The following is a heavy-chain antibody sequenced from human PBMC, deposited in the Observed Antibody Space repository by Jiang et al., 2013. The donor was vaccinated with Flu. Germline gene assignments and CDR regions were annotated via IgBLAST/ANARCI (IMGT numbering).Heavy chain of an antibody. CDR2: INGSGGST. CDR1: GFTFSNYA. D-gene: IGHD3-3*01. CDR3: AKLSGAGKVLRFLEWLPADY. J-gene: IGHJ4*02. V-gene: IGHV3-23*01. Sequence: QLLESGGGLVQPGGSLRLSCAASGFTFSNYAMTWVRQAPGRGLEWVSAINGSGGSTFYANSVKGRFTISRDNSKNTLYLQMNSLRDEDTAVYYCAKLSGAGKVLRFLEWLPADYWGQGTLVTVSS.